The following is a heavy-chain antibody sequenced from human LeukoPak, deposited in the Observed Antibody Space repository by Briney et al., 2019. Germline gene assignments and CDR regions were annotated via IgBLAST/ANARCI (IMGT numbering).Heavy chain of an antibody. CDR3: AREYRGSDCTNGVCYINWFDP. D-gene: IGHD2-8*01. J-gene: IGHJ5*02. Sequence: GGSLRLSCAASGFTFSSYAMSWVRQAPGKGLEWVANIKQDGSEKYYVDSVKGRFTISRDNAKNSLYLQMNSLRAEDTAVYYCAREYRGSDCTNGVCYINWFDPWGQGTLVTVSS. CDR1: GFTFSSYA. V-gene: IGHV3-7*01. CDR2: IKQDGSEK.